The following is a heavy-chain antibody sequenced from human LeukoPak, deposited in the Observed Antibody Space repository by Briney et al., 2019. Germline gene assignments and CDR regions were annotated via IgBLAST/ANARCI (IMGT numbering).Heavy chain of an antibody. CDR2: IIPILGIA. CDR1: GGTFSSYA. CDR3: ARDRGDLAYCGGDCYSAFDY. J-gene: IGHJ4*02. D-gene: IGHD2-21*02. V-gene: IGHV1-69*04. Sequence: SVKVSCKASGGTFSSYAISWVRQAPGQGLEWMGRIIPILGIANYAQKFQGRVTITADKSTSTAYMELSSLRSEDTAVYYCARDRGDLAYCGGDCYSAFDYWGQGTLVTVSS.